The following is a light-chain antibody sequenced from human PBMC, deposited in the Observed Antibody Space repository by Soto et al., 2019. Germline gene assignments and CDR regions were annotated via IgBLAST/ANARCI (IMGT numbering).Light chain of an antibody. V-gene: IGKV2-28*01. Sequence: VVVTQSPLSLPVTPGEPASMSFRASQSLLHTNGINYLHWYLQKPVQSPQLLIYLGSHRASGVPERFSGSGSGTEYTLRISRVEAEDVGIYHCMRAPHKLSTFGKGTGVDI. CDR3: MRAPHKLST. J-gene: IGKJ4*01. CDR1: QSLLHTNGINY. CDR2: LGS.